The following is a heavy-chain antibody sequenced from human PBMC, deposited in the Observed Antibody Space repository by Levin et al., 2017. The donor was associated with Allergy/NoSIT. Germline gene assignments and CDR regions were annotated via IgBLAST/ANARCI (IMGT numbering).Heavy chain of an antibody. CDR2: IKQDGSEK. CDR1: GFTFSSYW. D-gene: IGHD3-3*01. V-gene: IGHV3-7*01. J-gene: IGHJ4*02. Sequence: ETLSLTCAASGFTFSSYWMSWVRQAPGKGLEWVANIKQDGSEKYYVDSVTGRFTISRDNAKNSLYLQMNSLRAEDTAVYYCARVNRYGWLLYRSRLSGFDYWGQGTLVTVSS. CDR3: ARVNRYGWLLYRSRLSGFDY.